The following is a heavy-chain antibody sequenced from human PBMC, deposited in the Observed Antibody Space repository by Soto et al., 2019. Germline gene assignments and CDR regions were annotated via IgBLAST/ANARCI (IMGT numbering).Heavy chain of an antibody. CDR2: IIPIFGTA. CDR3: ARSAGNNFDY. V-gene: IGHV1-69*13. D-gene: IGHD6-13*01. Sequence: ASVKVSCKASGGTFSSYAISWVRQAPGQGLEWMGGIIPIFGTANYAQEFQGRVTITADESTSTAYMELSSLRSEDTAVYYCARSAGNNFDYWGQGTLVTVSS. CDR1: GGTFSSYA. J-gene: IGHJ4*02.